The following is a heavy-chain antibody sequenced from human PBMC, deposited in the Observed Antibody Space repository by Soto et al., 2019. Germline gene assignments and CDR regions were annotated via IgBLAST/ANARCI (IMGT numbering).Heavy chain of an antibody. V-gene: IGHV4-59*01. CDR1: GGSISSYY. Sequence: SETLSLTCTVSGGSISSYYWSWIRQPPGKGLEWIGYIYYSGSTNYNPSLKSRVTISVDTSKNQFSLKLSSVTAADTAVYYCARSKKQNPYYYDSSGLFAYRGQGTLVTVS. CDR2: IYYSGST. D-gene: IGHD3-22*01. J-gene: IGHJ4*02. CDR3: ARSKKQNPYYYDSSGLFAY.